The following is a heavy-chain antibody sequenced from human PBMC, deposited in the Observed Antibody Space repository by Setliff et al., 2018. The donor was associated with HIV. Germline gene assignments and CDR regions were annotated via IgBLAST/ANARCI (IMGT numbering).Heavy chain of an antibody. V-gene: IGHV4-39*07. D-gene: IGHD2-15*01. J-gene: IGHJ2*01. CDR1: GGSIRSSGYY. CDR2: IYYSGST. Sequence: SETLSLTCSVSGGSIRSSGYYWGWIRQPPGKGLEWIGSIYYSGSTYYNPSLKSRVTISVDTSKNQFSLKLSSVTAADTAFYYCARSRGDIVMMVAAHWYFDLWGRGTLVTVSS. CDR3: ARSRGDIVMMVAAHWYFDL.